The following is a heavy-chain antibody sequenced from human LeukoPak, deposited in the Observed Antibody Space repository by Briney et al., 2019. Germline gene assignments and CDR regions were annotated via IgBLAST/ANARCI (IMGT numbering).Heavy chain of an antibody. CDR2: ILHNSATI. V-gene: IGHV3-48*04. J-gene: IGHJ5*01. CDR3: ARAYYYGSGSYPDS. Sequence: GGSLRLSCAASGFTFSSYSMNWVRQAPGKGLEWLSYILHNSATIYYANSVKGRFTISRDNAKNSLYLQMNSLRAEDTAVYYCARAYYYGSGSYPDSWGQGTLVTVPS. CDR1: GFTFSSYS. D-gene: IGHD3-10*01.